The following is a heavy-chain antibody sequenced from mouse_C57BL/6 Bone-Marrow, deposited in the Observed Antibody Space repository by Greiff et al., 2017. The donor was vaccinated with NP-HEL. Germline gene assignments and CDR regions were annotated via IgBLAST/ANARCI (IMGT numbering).Heavy chain of an antibody. V-gene: IGHV1-64*01. CDR1: GYTFTSYW. Sequence: VKLQQPGAELVKPGASVKLSCKASGYTFTSYWMHWVKQRPGQGLEWIGMIHPNSGSTNYNEKFKSKATLTVDKSSSTAYMQLSSLTSEDSAVYYCARGSTIVTTNLAYWGQGTLVTVSA. CDR2: IHPNSGST. D-gene: IGHD2-5*01. J-gene: IGHJ3*01. CDR3: ARGSTIVTTNLAY.